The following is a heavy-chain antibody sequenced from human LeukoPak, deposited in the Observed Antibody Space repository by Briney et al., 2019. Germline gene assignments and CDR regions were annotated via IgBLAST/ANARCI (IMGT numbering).Heavy chain of an antibody. V-gene: IGHV3-23*01. CDR2: ISGSGSST. CDR1: GLTFSNYY. D-gene: IGHD1-7*01. J-gene: IGHJ4*02. CDR3: AKGWNSRGFEY. Sequence: GGSLRLSCAASGLTFSNYYMSWVRHAPGKGLERVSAISGSGSSTYYADSVKGRFTISRDNSRNTLYLEMSRLRAEDTAVYYCAKGWNSRGFEYWGQGTLVTVSS.